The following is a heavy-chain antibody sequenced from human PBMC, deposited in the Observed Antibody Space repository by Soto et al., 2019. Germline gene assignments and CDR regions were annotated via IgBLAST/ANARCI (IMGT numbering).Heavy chain of an antibody. CDR3: ARDPRDIVVVVADNWFDP. V-gene: IGHV1-18*01. D-gene: IGHD2-15*01. CDR1: GYTFTSYG. Sequence: ASVKVSCKASGYTFTSYGISWVRQAPGQGLEWMGWISAYNGNTNYAQKLQGRVTMTTDTSTSTAYMELRSLRSDDTAVYYCARDPRDIVVVVADNWFDPWGQGTLVTVSS. J-gene: IGHJ5*02. CDR2: ISAYNGNT.